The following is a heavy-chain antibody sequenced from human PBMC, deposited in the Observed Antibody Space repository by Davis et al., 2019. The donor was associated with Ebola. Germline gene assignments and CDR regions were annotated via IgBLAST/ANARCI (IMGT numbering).Heavy chain of an antibody. Sequence: PGGSLRLSCAASGFTFSSYGMHWVRQAPGKGLEWVAFIRYDGSNKYYADSVKGRFTISRDNSKNTLYLQMNSLRAEDTAVYYCAKDLYSSWYTSNFDYWGQGTLVTVSS. V-gene: IGHV3-30*02. CDR2: IRYDGSNK. CDR1: GFTFSSYG. J-gene: IGHJ4*02. D-gene: IGHD6-13*01. CDR3: AKDLYSSWYTSNFDY.